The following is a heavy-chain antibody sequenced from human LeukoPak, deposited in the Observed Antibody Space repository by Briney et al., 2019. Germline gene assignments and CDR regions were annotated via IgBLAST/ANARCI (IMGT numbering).Heavy chain of an antibody. CDR2: MNPNSGNT. J-gene: IGHJ4*02. CDR3: ARGLYGSGSYYPDY. D-gene: IGHD3-10*01. CDR1: GYTFTSYD. Sequence: ASVKVSCKASGYTFTSYDINWVRQATGQGLEWMGWMNPNSGNTGYAQKFQGRVTMTRNTSISTAYMELSSLRSEDTAVYYCARGLYGSGSYYPDYWGQGTLVTVSS. V-gene: IGHV1-8*01.